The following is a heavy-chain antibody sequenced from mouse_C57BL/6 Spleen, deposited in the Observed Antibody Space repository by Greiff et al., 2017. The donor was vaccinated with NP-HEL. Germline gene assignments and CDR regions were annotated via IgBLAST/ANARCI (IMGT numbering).Heavy chain of an antibody. CDR2: ISSGGDYI. D-gene: IGHD3-2*02. CDR1: GFTFSSYA. V-gene: IGHV5-9-1*02. J-gene: IGHJ2*01. Sequence: DVQLQESGEGLVKPGGSLKLSCAASGFTFSSYAMSWVRQTPEKRLEWVAYISSGGDYIYYADTVKGRFTISRDNARNTLYLQMSSLKSEDTAMYYCTRVTAQGPDFDYWGQGTTLTVSS. CDR3: TRVTAQGPDFDY.